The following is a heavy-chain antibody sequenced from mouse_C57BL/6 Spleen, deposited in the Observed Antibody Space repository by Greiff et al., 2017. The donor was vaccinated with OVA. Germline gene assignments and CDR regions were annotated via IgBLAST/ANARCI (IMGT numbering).Heavy chain of an antibody. Sequence: QVQLQQSGAELVKPGASVKMSCKASGYTFTSYWITWVKQRPGQGLEWIGDIYPGSGSTNYNEKFKSKATLTVDTASCPAYMQLSSLTSEDSAVYYCARKGLIRPYVDYGGQGTTLTVSS. V-gene: IGHV1-55*01. CDR3: ARKGLIRPYVDY. CDR2: IYPGSGST. CDR1: GYTFTSYW. D-gene: IGHD1-2*01. J-gene: IGHJ2*01.